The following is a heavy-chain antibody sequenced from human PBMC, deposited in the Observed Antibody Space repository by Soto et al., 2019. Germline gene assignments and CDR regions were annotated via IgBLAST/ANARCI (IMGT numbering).Heavy chain of an antibody. V-gene: IGHV1-2*04. J-gene: IGHJ4*02. CDR1: GYIFTGYY. D-gene: IGHD6-19*01. CDR2: INPNSGDT. Sequence: QVQLVQSGAEVKKPGASVKVSCKASGYIFTGYYMHWVRQAPGQGLEWMGWINPNSGDTNYAQKFQGWVTMTRDTSISTGYLELSRLTFDDKAVYYCARGSRIAVAGNPFSDYWGQGTLVTVSS. CDR3: ARGSRIAVAGNPFSDY.